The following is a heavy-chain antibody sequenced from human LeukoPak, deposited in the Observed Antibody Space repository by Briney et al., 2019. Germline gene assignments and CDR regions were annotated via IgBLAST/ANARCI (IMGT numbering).Heavy chain of an antibody. D-gene: IGHD2-2*01. CDR1: GGSISSGGYY. J-gene: IGHJ4*02. CDR2: IYYSGST. Sequence: PSETLSLTCTVSGGSISSGGYYWSWIRQHPGKGLEWIGYIYYSGSTYYNPSLKSRVTMSVDTSENQFSLKLSSVTAADTAVYYCARRYCSSTSCYYFDYWGQGTLVTVPS. V-gene: IGHV4-31*03. CDR3: ARRYCSSTSCYYFDY.